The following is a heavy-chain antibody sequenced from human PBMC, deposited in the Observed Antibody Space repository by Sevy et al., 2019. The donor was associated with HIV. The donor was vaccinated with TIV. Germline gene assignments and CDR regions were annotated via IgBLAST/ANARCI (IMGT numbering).Heavy chain of an antibody. CDR2: IKQDGSEK. D-gene: IGHD3-22*01. Sequence: GGSLRLSCAASGFTFSRYWMSWVRQAPGKGLEWVANIKQDGSEKYYVDSVKGRFTISRDNAKNSLYLQMNSLRAEDTAVYYCARLKDDSSAYTFGYWGQGTLVTVSA. CDR1: GFTFSRYW. CDR3: ARLKDDSSAYTFGY. V-gene: IGHV3-7*03. J-gene: IGHJ4*02.